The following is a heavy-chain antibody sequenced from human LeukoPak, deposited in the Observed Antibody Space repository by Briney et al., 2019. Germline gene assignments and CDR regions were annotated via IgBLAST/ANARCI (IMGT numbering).Heavy chain of an antibody. V-gene: IGHV4-39*01. CDR3: ARQGGDIVVVPAAIIFDY. CDR1: GGSISSSSYY. D-gene: IGHD2-2*01. Sequence: SETLSPTCTVSGGSISSSSYYWGWIRQPPGKGLEWIGSIYYSGSTYYNPSLKSRVTISVDTSKNQFSLKLSSVTAADTAVYYCARQGGDIVVVPAAIIFDYWGQGTLVTVSS. J-gene: IGHJ4*02. CDR2: IYYSGST.